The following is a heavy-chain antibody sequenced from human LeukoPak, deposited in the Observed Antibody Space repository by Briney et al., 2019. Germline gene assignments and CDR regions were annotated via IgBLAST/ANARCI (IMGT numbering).Heavy chain of an antibody. V-gene: IGHV3-21*01. D-gene: IGHD6-19*01. Sequence: KPGGSLRLSCAASGFTVSSNYMSWVRQAPGKGLEWVSSISSSSSYIYYADSVKGRFTISRDNAKNSLYLQMNSLRAEDTAVYYCAREMSSGWYYGLEEGCDYWGQGTLVTVSS. CDR3: AREMSSGWYYGLEEGCDY. CDR1: GFTVSSNY. J-gene: IGHJ4*02. CDR2: ISSSSSYI.